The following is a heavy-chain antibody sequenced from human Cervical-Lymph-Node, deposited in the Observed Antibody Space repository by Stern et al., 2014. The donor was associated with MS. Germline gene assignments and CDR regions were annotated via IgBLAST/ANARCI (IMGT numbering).Heavy chain of an antibody. J-gene: IGHJ4*02. CDR3: AREGIPGSGGTFDN. CDR2: IIPIFSTK. D-gene: IGHD1-1*01. Sequence: VQLEESGAEVKKPGSSVKVSCKVSGGTFSSYSLNWVRQAPGQGLEWMGGIIPIFSTKNYAQKFQGKVTIPADGSTSTAYREVNNLTSEDTAVYYCAREGIPGSGGTFDNWGQGTLVIVSS. V-gene: IGHV1-69*01. CDR1: GGTFSSYS.